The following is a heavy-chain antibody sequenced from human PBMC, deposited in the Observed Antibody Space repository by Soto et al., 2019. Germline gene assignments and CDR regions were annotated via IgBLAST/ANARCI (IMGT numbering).Heavy chain of an antibody. J-gene: IGHJ4*02. CDR2: TYYSGST. CDR1: GGSMIAYY. Sequence: SETLSLTCTVSGGSMIAYYWNWMRQPPGKGLQWIGYTYYSGSTTYNPSLKSRVTISVDSSKNQFSLRLDSVTPADTAVYYCARVRGTAGKRYFDYWGPGTLVTVSS. CDR3: ARVRGTAGKRYFDY. V-gene: IGHV4-59*01. D-gene: IGHD6-13*01.